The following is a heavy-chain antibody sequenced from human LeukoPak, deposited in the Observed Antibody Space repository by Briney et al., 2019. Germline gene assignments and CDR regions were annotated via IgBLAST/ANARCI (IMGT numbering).Heavy chain of an antibody. CDR3: AKDRGTGYSYGFDY. D-gene: IGHD5-18*01. CDR1: GGSISSYY. Sequence: ETLSLTCTVSGGSISSYYWSWVRQASGKGLEWVGRIRSKANSYATAYAASVKGRFTISRDDSKNTAYLQMNSLRAEDTAVYYCAKDRGTGYSYGFDYWGQGALVTVSS. CDR2: IRSKANSYAT. J-gene: IGHJ4*02. V-gene: IGHV3-73*01.